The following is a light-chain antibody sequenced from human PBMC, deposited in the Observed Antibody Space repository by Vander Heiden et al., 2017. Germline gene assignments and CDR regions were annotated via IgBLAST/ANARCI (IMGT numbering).Light chain of an antibody. CDR3: QSADSGATNVV. V-gene: IGLV3-25*03. J-gene: IGLJ2*01. CDR2: RDT. CDR1: VLSKQY. Sequence: SYQLTQPPSVPVSPGQTARITCSSDVLSKQYSHWYQQKSGQAPLLLIFRDTERPSEIPERFSSSTSGTTVTLTITRVQSEDEADYYCQSADSGATNVVFGGGTKLTVL.